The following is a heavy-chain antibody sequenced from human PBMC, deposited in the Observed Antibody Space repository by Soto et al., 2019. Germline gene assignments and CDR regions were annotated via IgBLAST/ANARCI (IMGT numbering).Heavy chain of an antibody. V-gene: IGHV2-5*02. CDR3: AHIPYGGHYFDY. D-gene: IGHD4-17*01. Sequence: QITLKESGPTLVKPTQTLTLTCTCSGFSLSTSGVGVGWIRQPPGKALEWLALIYWDDDKRYSPSLKSRLTITKDTSKNQVVLTMTNMDPVDTATYYCAHIPYGGHYFDYWGQGTLVTVSS. CDR2: IYWDDDK. CDR1: GFSLSTSGVG. J-gene: IGHJ4*02.